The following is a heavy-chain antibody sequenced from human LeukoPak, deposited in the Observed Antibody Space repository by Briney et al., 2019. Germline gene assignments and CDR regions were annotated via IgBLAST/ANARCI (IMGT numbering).Heavy chain of an antibody. Sequence: SETLSLTCAVYGGSFSGYYWSWIRQPPGKGLEWIGEINHSGSTNYNPSLKSRVTISVDTSKNQFSLKLSSVTAADTAVYYCARHRIRANYYDSSGYSRYYFDYWGQGTLVTVSS. J-gene: IGHJ4*02. CDR2: INHSGST. CDR3: ARHRIRANYYDSSGYSRYYFDY. D-gene: IGHD3-22*01. CDR1: GGSFSGYY. V-gene: IGHV4-34*01.